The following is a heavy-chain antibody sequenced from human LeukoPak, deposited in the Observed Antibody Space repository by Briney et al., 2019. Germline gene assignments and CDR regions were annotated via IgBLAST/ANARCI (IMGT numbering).Heavy chain of an antibody. Sequence: GGSLRLSCVASGLSVSSNYMSWVRQAPGKGLEWVSVIYRDGSSYYAESVKGRFTISRDNSKNTLYIQMNSLRAEDTAVYYCAKAFYGDYDAFDIWGQGTMVTVSS. CDR1: GLSVSSNY. CDR2: IYRDGSS. D-gene: IGHD4-17*01. V-gene: IGHV3-66*01. J-gene: IGHJ3*02. CDR3: AKAFYGDYDAFDI.